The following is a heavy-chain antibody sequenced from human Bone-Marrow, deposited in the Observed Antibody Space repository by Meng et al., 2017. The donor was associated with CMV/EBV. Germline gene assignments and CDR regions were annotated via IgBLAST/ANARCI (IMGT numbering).Heavy chain of an antibody. CDR1: GFTFSSYD. CDR2: IGTAGDT. Sequence: GESLKISCAASGFTFSSYDMHWVRQATGKGLEWVSVIGTAGDTYYPGSVKGRFTISRENAKNSLYLQMNRLRAGDTAVYYCARVPSDYWGQGQRVTGAS. CDR3: ARVPSDY. V-gene: IGHV3-13*01. J-gene: IGHJ4*02.